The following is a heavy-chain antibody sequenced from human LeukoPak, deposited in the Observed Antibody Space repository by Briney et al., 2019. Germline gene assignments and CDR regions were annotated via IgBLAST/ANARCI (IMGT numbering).Heavy chain of an antibody. CDR1: GGTFSSYA. J-gene: IGHJ4*02. D-gene: IGHD3-10*01. Sequence: ASVKVSCKASGGTFSSYAISWVRQAPGQGLEWMGGIIPIFGTANYAQKFQGRVTITADESTSTAYMELSSLRSEDTAVYYCARDGFGYYGSGSYLDYWGQGTLVTVSS. CDR2: IIPIFGTA. CDR3: ARDGFGYYGSGSYLDY. V-gene: IGHV1-69*01.